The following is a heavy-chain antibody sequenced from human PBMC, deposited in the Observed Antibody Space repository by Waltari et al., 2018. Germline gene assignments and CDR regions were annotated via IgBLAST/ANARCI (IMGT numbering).Heavy chain of an antibody. J-gene: IGHJ6*03. Sequence: QVQLQESGPGLVKPSETLSLTCAVSGYSISSGYYWVWIRQPPGKGLEWIGSLHHSGSANGNPTRWRRVTISVDTSKDQFSRKLSSVTAADTAVHYGARAVRCSGGSCESHYMDVWGKGTTVTVSS. D-gene: IGHD2-15*01. CDR2: LHHSGSA. CDR3: ARAVRCSGGSCESHYMDV. V-gene: IGHV4-38-2*01. CDR1: GYSISSGYY.